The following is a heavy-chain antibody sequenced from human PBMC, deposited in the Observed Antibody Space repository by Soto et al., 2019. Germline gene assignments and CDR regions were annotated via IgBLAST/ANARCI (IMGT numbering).Heavy chain of an antibody. J-gene: IGHJ4*02. CDR1: GGSISSGGYY. V-gene: IGHV4-31*03. Sequence: LSLTCTVSGGSISSGGYYWSWIRQHPGKGLEWIGYIYYSGSTYYNPSLKSRVTISVDTSKNQFSPKLSSVTAADTAVYYCACGRDYYFDYWGQGTLVTVSS. CDR2: IYYSGST. D-gene: IGHD1-26*01. CDR3: ACGRDYYFDY.